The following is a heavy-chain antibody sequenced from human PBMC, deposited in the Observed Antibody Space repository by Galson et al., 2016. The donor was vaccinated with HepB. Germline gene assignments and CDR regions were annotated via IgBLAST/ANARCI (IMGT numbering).Heavy chain of an antibody. CDR3: AKDKVSTLEYYYYGMDV. CDR1: GFTFSSFV. J-gene: IGHJ6*02. D-gene: IGHD5/OR15-5a*01. CDR2: INGNGAGT. V-gene: IGHV3-23*01. Sequence: SLRLSCAASGFTFSSFVMSWVRQAPGKGLEWVSSINGNGAGTHYADSVKGRFSVSRDNSQNTLYLHMNSLRGEDTAVYFCAKDKVSTLEYYYYGMDVWGQGTTVTVSS.